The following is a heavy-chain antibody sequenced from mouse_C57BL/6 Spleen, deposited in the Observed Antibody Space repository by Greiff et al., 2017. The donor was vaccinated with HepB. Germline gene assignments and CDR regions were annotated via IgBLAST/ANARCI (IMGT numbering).Heavy chain of an antibody. J-gene: IGHJ3*01. CDR3: ASPYDYDVRWFAY. D-gene: IGHD2-4*01. V-gene: IGHV5-17*01. Sequence: EVQGVESGGGLVKPGGSLKLSCAASGFTFSDYGMHWVRQAPEKGLEWVAYISSGSSTIYYADTVKGRFTISRDNAKNTLFLQMTSLRSEDTAMYYCASPYDYDVRWFAYWGQGTLVTVSA. CDR2: ISSGSSTI. CDR1: GFTFSDYG.